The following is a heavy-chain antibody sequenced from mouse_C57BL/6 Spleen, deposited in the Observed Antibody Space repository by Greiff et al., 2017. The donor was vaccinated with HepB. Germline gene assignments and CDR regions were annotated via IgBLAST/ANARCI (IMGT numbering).Heavy chain of an antibody. J-gene: IGHJ1*03. V-gene: IGHV1-26*01. D-gene: IGHD2-4*01. CDR1: GYTFTDYY. Sequence: EVQLQQSGPELVKPGASVKISCKASGYTFTDYYMNWVKQSHGKSLEWIGDINPNNGGTSYNQKFKGKATLTVDKSSSTAYMELRSLTSEDSAVYYYARTRYDYDDWYFDVWGTGTTVTVSS. CDR3: ARTRYDYDDWYFDV. CDR2: INPNNGGT.